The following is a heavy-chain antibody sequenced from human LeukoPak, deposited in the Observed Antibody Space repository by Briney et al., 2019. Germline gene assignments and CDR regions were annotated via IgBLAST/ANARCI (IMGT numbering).Heavy chain of an antibody. CDR2: ISGSGGST. V-gene: IGHV3-23*01. CDR1: GFTFSSYA. J-gene: IGHJ4*02. D-gene: IGHD3-3*01. Sequence: GGSLRLSCAASGFTFSSYAMSWVRQAPGKGLEWVSAISGSGGSTYYADSVKGRFTISRDNSKDTLYLQMNSLRAEDTAVYYCAKDLDFWSGYSSYWGQGTLVTVSS. CDR3: AKDLDFWSGYSSY.